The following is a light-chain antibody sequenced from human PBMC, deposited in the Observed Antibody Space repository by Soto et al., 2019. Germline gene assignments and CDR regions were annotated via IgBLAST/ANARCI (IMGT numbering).Light chain of an antibody. CDR2: GAS. J-gene: IGKJ1*01. CDR1: QSVSSN. V-gene: IGKV3-15*01. Sequence: EIVMTQSPATLSLSPGERATLSCRASQSVSSNLAWYQQKPGQAPSLLIFGASTRATGVPVRFSGSGSGRQFTLTISSLQSEDFAVYYCHQYNDGPAGTFGQGTKVDIK. CDR3: HQYNDGPAGT.